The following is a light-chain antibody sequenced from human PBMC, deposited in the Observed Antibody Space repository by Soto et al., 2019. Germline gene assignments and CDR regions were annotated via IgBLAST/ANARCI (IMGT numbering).Light chain of an antibody. J-gene: IGLJ1*01. CDR1: SSDVGAYNY. V-gene: IGLV2-8*01. Sequence: QSVLTQPPSASGSPGQSVSISCTGTSSDVGAYNYVSWYQQHPGKAPKLIIYEVTTRPSGVSNRFSGFKSGTTASLAISGLQAEDEGYYSSCSYVATSHHVSGPGTKLTVL. CDR3: CSYVATSHHV. CDR2: EVT.